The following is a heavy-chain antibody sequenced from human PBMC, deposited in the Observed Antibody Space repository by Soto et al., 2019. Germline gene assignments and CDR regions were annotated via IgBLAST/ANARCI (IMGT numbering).Heavy chain of an antibody. J-gene: IGHJ4*02. CDR3: AREYSNSPQAFDS. D-gene: IGHD1-26*01. V-gene: IGHV4-61*08. CDR1: GGSVNSDDYY. Sequence: SETLCVTCTVSGGSVNSDDYYWSWIRQPPGKGLEWIGYIYSTGRTNYNSSLMSRVTISLDTSRNQFSLKLSSVTAADTAVFYCAREYSNSPQAFDSWGQGTMVTVSS. CDR2: IYSTGRT.